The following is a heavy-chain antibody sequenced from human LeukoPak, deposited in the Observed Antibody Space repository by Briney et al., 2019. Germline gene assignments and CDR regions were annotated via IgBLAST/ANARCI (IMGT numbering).Heavy chain of an antibody. Sequence: SETLSLTCTVSGGSISSGDYYWSWIRQPPGKGLEWIGYIHHSGNTYYNPSLKSRVNISLDTSKNQFSLKLSSGTAADTAVYYCAKQRLPGTVDYWGQGTPVTVSS. J-gene: IGHJ4*02. CDR3: AKQRLPGTVDY. D-gene: IGHD6-25*01. V-gene: IGHV4-30-4*01. CDR2: IHHSGNT. CDR1: GGSISSGDYY.